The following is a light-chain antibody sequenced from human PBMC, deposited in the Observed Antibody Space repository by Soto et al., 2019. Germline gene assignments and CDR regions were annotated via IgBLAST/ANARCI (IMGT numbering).Light chain of an antibody. Sequence: IVLTQSPGTLSLSPGERATLSCRASQGVSSTYLAWYQQKPGQAPRLLIYGASSRATGIPDRFSGSGSGADFTLTISGLEPEDFAVYFCQHYGTSVWTFGQGTKVEIK. CDR1: QGVSSTY. V-gene: IGKV3-20*01. J-gene: IGKJ1*01. CDR2: GAS. CDR3: QHYGTSVWT.